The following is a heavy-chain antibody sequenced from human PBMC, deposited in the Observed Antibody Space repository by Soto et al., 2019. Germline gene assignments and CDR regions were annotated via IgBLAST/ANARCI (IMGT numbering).Heavy chain of an antibody. Sequence: EVQLVESGGVVVQPGESLRLSCEASGFTFDDYTMHWVRQAPGKGLEWVSLVSWDGVSTYYADSVKGRFTISRDNSKNSLDLVMNSVKTEDTALYYWTKASEVNPTYGMDVWGLGTTVTVSS. CDR1: GFTFDDYT. J-gene: IGHJ6*02. CDR2: VSWDGVST. CDR3: TKASEVNPTYGMDV. V-gene: IGHV3-43*01. D-gene: IGHD3-22*01.